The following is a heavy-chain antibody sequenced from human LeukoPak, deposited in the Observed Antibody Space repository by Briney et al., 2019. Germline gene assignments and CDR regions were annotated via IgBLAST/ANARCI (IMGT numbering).Heavy chain of an antibody. CDR1: GFTFSNYW. D-gene: IGHD3-9*01. Sequence: GGSLRLSCAASGFTFSNYWMTWVRQAPGKGLEWVANIRQDGSERYYVDSVKGRFTISRDNAKKSLYLQMNSLRAEDTAVYYCARDLSIWGQGTMDAVSS. CDR2: IRQDGSER. CDR3: ARDLSI. V-gene: IGHV3-7*04. J-gene: IGHJ3*02.